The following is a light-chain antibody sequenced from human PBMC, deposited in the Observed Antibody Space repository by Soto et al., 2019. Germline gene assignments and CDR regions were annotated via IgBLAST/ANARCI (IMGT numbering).Light chain of an antibody. CDR1: SSDVGSYNL. CDR2: EVS. V-gene: IGLV2-23*02. CDR3: SSYAGSSTLVV. Sequence: QSVLTQPASVSGSPGQSITISCTGTSSDVGSYNLVSWYQQHPGKAPKLMIYEVSKRPSGVSNRFSGSKSGNTASLTISGLQAEDEADYYCSSYAGSSTLVVFGGGT. J-gene: IGLJ2*01.